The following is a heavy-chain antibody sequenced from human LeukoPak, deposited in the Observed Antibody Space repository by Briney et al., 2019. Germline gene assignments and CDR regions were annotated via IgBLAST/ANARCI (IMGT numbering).Heavy chain of an antibody. J-gene: IGHJ4*02. Sequence: RASVKVSCKASGYTFTGYYMHWVRQAPGQGLEWMGWINPNSGGTNYAQKFQGRVTMTRDTSISTAYMELSRLRSDDTAVYYCARVEGIVVVPAAIFDYWGQGTLVTVSS. V-gene: IGHV1-2*02. CDR2: INPNSGGT. D-gene: IGHD2-2*02. CDR3: ARVEGIVVVPAAIFDY. CDR1: GYTFTGYY.